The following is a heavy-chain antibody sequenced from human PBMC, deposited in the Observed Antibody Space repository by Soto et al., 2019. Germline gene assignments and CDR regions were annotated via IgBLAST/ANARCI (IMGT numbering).Heavy chain of an antibody. CDR2: TSYDGSNK. J-gene: IGHJ4*02. CDR1: GFTFRSYV. D-gene: IGHD3-16*01. CDR3: ARWGTTGGLDV. V-gene: IGHV3-30*19. Sequence: QVQLVESGGGVVQPGTSLRLSCVGYGFTFRSYVIHWVRQSPGKGLEWVALTSYDGSNKYYDDSVKGRFTISRDNSRNPVDLQMDNLRLEDTALYFCARWGTTGGLDVWGQGTLVSVSS.